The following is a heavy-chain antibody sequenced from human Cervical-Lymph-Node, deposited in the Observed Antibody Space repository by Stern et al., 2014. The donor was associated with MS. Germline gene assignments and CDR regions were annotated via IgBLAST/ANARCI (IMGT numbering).Heavy chain of an antibody. Sequence: QVQLVQSGGDVVQPGRPLRLSCAASGFTFSSYGMHWVRQAPGTGLAWVALISFDGSYKYYADSVKGRFTMSRDNSKNTLYLELNSLRAEDTAVYYCAKDRERQNYYYGMDVWGQGTTVTVSS. J-gene: IGHJ6*02. CDR1: GFTFSSYG. CDR3: AKDRERQNYYYGMDV. V-gene: IGHV3-30*18. D-gene: IGHD1-26*01. CDR2: ISFDGSYK.